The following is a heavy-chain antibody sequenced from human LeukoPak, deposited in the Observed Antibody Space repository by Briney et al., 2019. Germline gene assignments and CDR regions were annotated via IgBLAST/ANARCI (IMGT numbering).Heavy chain of an antibody. CDR1: GFTFSSYS. CDR3: ASLLRFRRTDAFDI. Sequence: GGSLRLSCAPSGFTFSSYSMNWVRQAPGKGLEWVSYISSSSSTIYYADSVKGRFTISRDNAKNSLYLQMNSLRAEDTAVYYCASLLRFRRTDAFDIWGQGTMVTVSS. D-gene: IGHD5-12*01. J-gene: IGHJ3*02. V-gene: IGHV3-48*01. CDR2: ISSSSSTI.